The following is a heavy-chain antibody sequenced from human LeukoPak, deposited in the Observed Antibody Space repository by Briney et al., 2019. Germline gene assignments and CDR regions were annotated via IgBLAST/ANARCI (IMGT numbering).Heavy chain of an antibody. CDR1: GGSFSGYY. D-gene: IGHD4-23*01. V-gene: IGHV4-34*01. Sequence: SETLSLTCAVYGGSFSGYYWSWIRQPPGKGLEWSGEINHSGSTNYNPSLKSRVTISVDTSKNQFSLKLSSVTAADTAVYYCRVSLPYYYYYGMDVWGQGTTVTVSS. CDR3: RVSLPYYYYYGMDV. J-gene: IGHJ6*02. CDR2: INHSGST.